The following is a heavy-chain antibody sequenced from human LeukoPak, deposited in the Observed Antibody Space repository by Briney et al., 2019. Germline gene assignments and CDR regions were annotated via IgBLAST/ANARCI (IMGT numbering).Heavy chain of an antibody. CDR1: GASFNAFQ. CDR2: VNPSGGT. D-gene: IGHD3-10*01. J-gene: IGHJ3*02. Sequence: SSETLSLTCGVSGASFNAFQWSWIRQPAGKGPEWVGDVNPSGGTNYNPSLKSRLTISLDTSRNQFSLRLNSVTAADTAVYYCAKSNGYGLVDIWGQGTMVTVSS. V-gene: IGHV4-34*01. CDR3: AKSNGYGLVDI.